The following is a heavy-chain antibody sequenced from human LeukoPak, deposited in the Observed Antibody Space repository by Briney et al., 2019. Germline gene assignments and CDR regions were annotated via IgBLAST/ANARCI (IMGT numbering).Heavy chain of an antibody. CDR2: ISSGSSTI. V-gene: IGHV3-48*01. CDR3: ARDRQTGYGDYWSEQIGY. CDR1: GFTFSSYS. J-gene: IGHJ4*02. Sequence: GGSLRLSCAASGFTFSSYSMNWVRQAPGKGLEWVSYISSGSSTIYYADSVQGRFTISRDNAKNSLYLQMNSLRAEDTAVYYCARDRQTGYGDYWSEQIGYWGQGTLVTVSS. D-gene: IGHD4-17*01.